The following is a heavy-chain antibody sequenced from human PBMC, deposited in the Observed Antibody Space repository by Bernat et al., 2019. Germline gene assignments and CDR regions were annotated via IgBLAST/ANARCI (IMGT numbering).Heavy chain of an antibody. Sequence: EVQLVESGGGLVQPGGSLKLSCAASGFTFSGSAMHWVRQASGKGLEWVGRIASKANSYATAYAASVKGRFTISRDDSKNTAYLQMNSLKTEDTAVYYCTRPTLIAVAAKAGYYFDYWGQGTLVTVSS. V-gene: IGHV3-73*02. CDR3: TRPTLIAVAAKAGYYFDY. CDR1: GFTFSGSA. D-gene: IGHD6-13*01. CDR2: IASKANSYAT. J-gene: IGHJ4*02.